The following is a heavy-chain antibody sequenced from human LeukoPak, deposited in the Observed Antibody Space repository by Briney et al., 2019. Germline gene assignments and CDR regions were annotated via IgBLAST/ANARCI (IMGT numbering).Heavy chain of an antibody. V-gene: IGHV1-3*03. CDR1: GYTFTSYA. CDR3: ARSRVGRFGELLWWTGYFDY. D-gene: IGHD3-10*01. CDR2: INAGNGNT. Sequence: ASVKVSCKASGYTFTSYAMHWVRQAPGQRLEWMGWINAGNGNTKYSQEFQGRVTITRDTSASTAYMELSSLRSEDMAVYYCARSRVGRFGELLWWTGYFDYWGQGTLVTVSS. J-gene: IGHJ4*02.